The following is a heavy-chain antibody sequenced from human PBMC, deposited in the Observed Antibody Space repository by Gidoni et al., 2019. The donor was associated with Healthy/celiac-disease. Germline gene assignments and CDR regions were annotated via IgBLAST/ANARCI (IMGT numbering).Heavy chain of an antibody. CDR3: ARTIAAVADMDAFDI. D-gene: IGHD6-19*01. V-gene: IGHV1-8*01. J-gene: IGHJ3*02. Sequence: QVQLVPSGAEVRKPGASVKVPCKASGYTFTSYDINWVRQATGQGLEWMGWMNPNSGNTGYAQKFQGRVTMTRNTSISTAYMELSSLRSEDTAVYYCARTIAAVADMDAFDIWGQGTMVTVSS. CDR1: GYTFTSYD. CDR2: MNPNSGNT.